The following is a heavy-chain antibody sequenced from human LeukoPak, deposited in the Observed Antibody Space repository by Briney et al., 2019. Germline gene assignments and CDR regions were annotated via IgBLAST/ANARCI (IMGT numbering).Heavy chain of an antibody. Sequence: SQTLSLTCSVSGVSITSGSYYWGWIRQSAGKGLEWIGRVHSSGDIYHNAALRSRAAVSGDASKNQFSLQLASVTAADTAVYYCARGASPKDAVFFDYWGQGALITVSS. CDR2: VHSSGDI. CDR3: ARGASPKDAVFFDY. V-gene: IGHV4-61*02. CDR1: GVSITSGSYY. D-gene: IGHD3-16*01. J-gene: IGHJ4*02.